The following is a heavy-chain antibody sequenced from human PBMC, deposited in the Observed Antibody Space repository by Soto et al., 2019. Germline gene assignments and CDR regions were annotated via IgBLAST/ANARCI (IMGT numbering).Heavy chain of an antibody. CDR1: GFTFRSYG. CDR3: ARGWTTPIDY. J-gene: IGHJ4*02. D-gene: IGHD4-17*01. Sequence: QVQLVESGGGVVQPGGSLRLSCGASGFTFRSYGMHWVRQAPGKGLEWVAVIRYDGSDPEYADSVKGRVTISSDNSQNMLYLQMNSLSADDTAVYYCARGWTTPIDYWGQGTLVTVSS. CDR2: IRYDGSDP. V-gene: IGHV3-33*01.